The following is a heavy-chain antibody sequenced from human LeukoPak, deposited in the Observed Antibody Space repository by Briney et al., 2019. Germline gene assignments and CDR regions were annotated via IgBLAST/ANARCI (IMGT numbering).Heavy chain of an antibody. D-gene: IGHD3-16*02. CDR2: IWYDGSNK. CDR3: ARALNYVWGSYRPGLFDY. J-gene: IGHJ4*02. V-gene: IGHV3-33*01. CDR1: GFTFSSYG. Sequence: GRSLRLSCAASGFTFSSYGMHWVRQAPGKGLEWGAVIWYDGSNKYYADSVKGRFTISRDNSKNTLYLQMNSLRAEDTAVYYCARALNYVWGSYRPGLFDYWGQGTLVTVSS.